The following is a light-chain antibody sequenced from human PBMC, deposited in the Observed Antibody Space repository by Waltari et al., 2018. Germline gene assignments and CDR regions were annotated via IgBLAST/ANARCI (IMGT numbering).Light chain of an antibody. V-gene: IGLV1-40*01. CDR3: QSYDSSLSAVV. Sequence: QSVLTQPPSVSGAPGQRVTISCTGSSSNIGAGYDVHWYQQLPGTAPKFLIYGNSNRPSGAPDRVAGSKSGTSASLAISGLQAEDEADYYGQSYDSSLSAVVFGGGTKLTVL. J-gene: IGLJ2*01. CDR2: GNS. CDR1: SSNIGAGYD.